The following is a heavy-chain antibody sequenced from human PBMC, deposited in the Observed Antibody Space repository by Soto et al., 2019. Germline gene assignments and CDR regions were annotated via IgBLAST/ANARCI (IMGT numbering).Heavy chain of an antibody. CDR2: IYYSGST. Sequence: PSETLSLTCSVSGGSVSSGDCYWSWIRQPPGKGLEWIGYIYYSGSTYYNPSLKSRVTISVDTSKSQFSLKLSSVTAADTAVYYCARESSGYYYVLDYWGQGTLVTVSS. V-gene: IGHV4-30-4*01. CDR1: GGSVSSGDCY. CDR3: ARESSGYYYVLDY. D-gene: IGHD3-22*01. J-gene: IGHJ4*02.